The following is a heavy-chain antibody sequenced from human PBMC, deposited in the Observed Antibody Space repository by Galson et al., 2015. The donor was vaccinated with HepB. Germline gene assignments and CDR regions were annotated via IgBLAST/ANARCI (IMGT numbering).Heavy chain of an antibody. J-gene: IGHJ5*02. CDR3: ARGSMIYGDSLSWFDP. Sequence: SVKVSCKASGYTFTSYGISWVRQAPGQGLEWMGWISAYNGNTNYAQKLQGRVTMTTDTSTSTAYMELRSLRSDDTAVYYCARGSMIYGDSLSWFDPWGQGTLVTVSS. CDR2: ISAYNGNT. CDR1: GYTFTSYG. V-gene: IGHV1-18*04. D-gene: IGHD4-17*01.